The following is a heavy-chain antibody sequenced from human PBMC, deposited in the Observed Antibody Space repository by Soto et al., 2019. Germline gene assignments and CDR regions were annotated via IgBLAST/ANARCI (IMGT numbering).Heavy chain of an antibody. CDR1: GGTFSSYA. CDR2: IIPIFGTA. Sequence: SVKVSCKASGGTFSSYAISWVRQAPGQGLEWMGGIIPIFGTATYAQKFQGRVTITADESTSTAYMELSSLRSEDTAVYYCARGISNTEYYEHAYFDFSSQGTLVTVSS. J-gene: IGHJ4*02. D-gene: IGHD1-26*01. V-gene: IGHV1-69*13. CDR3: ARGISNTEYYEHAYFDF.